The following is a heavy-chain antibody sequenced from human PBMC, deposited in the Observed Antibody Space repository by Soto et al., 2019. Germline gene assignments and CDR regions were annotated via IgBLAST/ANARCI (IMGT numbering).Heavy chain of an antibody. CDR1: GQRFQPHL. CDR3: ARQGRDGHNQGYGMDV. Sequence: RECLKVSRKGVGQRFQPHLKARGRPLPREGLEWMGITHPGDSETRYSPSFEGQVTISADKSISTAYLQWSSLKASDTAMYYCARQGRDGHNQGYGMDVWGQGTTVTVSS. V-gene: IGHV5-51*01. CDR2: THPGDSET. J-gene: IGHJ6*02.